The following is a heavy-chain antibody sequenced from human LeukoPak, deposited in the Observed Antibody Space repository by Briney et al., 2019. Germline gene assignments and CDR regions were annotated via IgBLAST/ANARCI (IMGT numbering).Heavy chain of an antibody. CDR3: ARVSMARGAMEDYYYGMDV. CDR2: ISAYNGNT. Sequence: ASVKVSCKASGYTFTSYGISWVRQAPGQGLEWMGWISAYNGNTNYAQKLQGRVTMTTDTSTSTAYMELRSLRSDDTAVYYCARVSMARGAMEDYYYGMDVWGQGTTVTVSS. D-gene: IGHD3-10*01. V-gene: IGHV1-18*01. CDR1: GYTFTSYG. J-gene: IGHJ6*02.